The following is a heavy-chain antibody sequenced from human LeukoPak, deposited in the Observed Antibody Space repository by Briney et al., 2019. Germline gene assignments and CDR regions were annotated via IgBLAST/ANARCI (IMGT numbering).Heavy chain of an antibody. J-gene: IGHJ4*02. Sequence: KPSETLSLTCTVSGGSISSSSYYWGWIRQPPGRGLEWIGSIYYSGSTYYNPSLKSRVTISVDTSKNQFSLKLSSVTAADTAVYYCARHGLGRGIAAAGTSNYWGQGTLVTVSS. CDR2: IYYSGST. V-gene: IGHV4-39*01. CDR1: GGSISSSSYY. CDR3: ARHGLGRGIAAAGTSNY. D-gene: IGHD6-13*01.